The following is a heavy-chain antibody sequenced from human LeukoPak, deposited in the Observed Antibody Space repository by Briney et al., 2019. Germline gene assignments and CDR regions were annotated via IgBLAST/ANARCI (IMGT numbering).Heavy chain of an antibody. J-gene: IGHJ6*02. V-gene: IGHV1-69*01. Sequence: ASVKVSCKASGGTFSSYAISWVRQAPGQGLEWMGGIIPIFGTANYAQKFQGRVTITADESTSTAYMELSSLRSEDTAVYYCASGWMVRGVIPYYGMDVWGQGTTVTVSS. CDR2: IIPIFGTA. CDR1: GGTFSSYA. D-gene: IGHD3-10*01. CDR3: ASGWMVRGVIPYYGMDV.